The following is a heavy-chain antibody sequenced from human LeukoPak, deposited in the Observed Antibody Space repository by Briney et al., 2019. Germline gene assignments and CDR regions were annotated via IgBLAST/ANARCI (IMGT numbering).Heavy chain of an antibody. CDR1: GLTFSGYG. CDR2: ISHDGSDK. J-gene: IGHJ4*02. CDR3: TKGRDGSGSYGDY. V-gene: IGHV3-30*18. D-gene: IGHD3-10*01. Sequence: GRSLRLSCAASGLTFSGYGMHWVRQAPGKGLEWGAVISHDGSDKYYADSVKGRFTISRDSSKKTLYLQMNSLRAEDTAVYYCTKGRDGSGSYGDYWGQGTLVTVSS.